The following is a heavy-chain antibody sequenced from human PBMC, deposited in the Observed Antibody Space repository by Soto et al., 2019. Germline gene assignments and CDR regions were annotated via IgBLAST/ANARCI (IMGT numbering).Heavy chain of an antibody. Sequence: PSATLSLTCTVSGGSISSGDYYWSWIRQPPGKGLEWIGYIYYSGSTYYNPSLKSRVTISVDTSKNQFSLKLSSVTAADTAVYYCARADGSGSYWSYYYYGMDVWGQGTTVTVSS. CDR2: IYYSGST. CDR1: GGSISSGDYY. V-gene: IGHV4-30-4*01. D-gene: IGHD3-10*01. CDR3: ARADGSGSYWSYYYYGMDV. J-gene: IGHJ6*02.